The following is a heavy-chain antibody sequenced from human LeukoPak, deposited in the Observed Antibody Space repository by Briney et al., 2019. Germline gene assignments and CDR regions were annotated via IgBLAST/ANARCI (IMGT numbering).Heavy chain of an antibody. Sequence: GGSLRLSCAASGFTFSDHYMDWVRQAPVKGLEWVGRIRNQANSYTTEYAASVKGRFTLSRDDSKSSLFVQMNSLKTEDTAVYFCVRSLADWGQGTQVTVSS. CDR3: VRSLAD. V-gene: IGHV3-72*01. D-gene: IGHD6-19*01. CDR2: IRNQANSYTT. CDR1: GFTFSDHY. J-gene: IGHJ4*02.